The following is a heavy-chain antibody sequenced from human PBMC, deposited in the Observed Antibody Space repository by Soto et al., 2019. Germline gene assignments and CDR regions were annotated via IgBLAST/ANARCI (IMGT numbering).Heavy chain of an antibody. D-gene: IGHD3-10*02. J-gene: IGHJ4*02. CDR2: ISSNSYTI. CDR3: ARGRYYYDRTGPH. CDR1: GFTFSSYD. Sequence: GGSLRLSCAASGFTFSSYDMNWVRQAPGKGLEWVSYISSNSYTIYYADSVKGRFTISRDNAKNSLYLQMNSLRVEDTAVYYCARGRYYYDRTGPHWGQGTLVTVSS. V-gene: IGHV3-48*01.